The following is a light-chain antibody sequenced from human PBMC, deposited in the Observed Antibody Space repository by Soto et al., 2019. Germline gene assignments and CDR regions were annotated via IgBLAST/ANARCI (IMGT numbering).Light chain of an antibody. Sequence: QSALTQPASVSGSPGQSITSSCTGTSSDVGNYNYVSWYQQHPAKAPKLMIFEVSNRPSGISSRFSGSKSGNTASLTISGLQAEDEADYYCSSYTSSSNYVFGTGTKVTVL. CDR3: SSYTSSSNYV. CDR2: EVS. CDR1: SSDVGNYNY. J-gene: IGLJ1*01. V-gene: IGLV2-14*01.